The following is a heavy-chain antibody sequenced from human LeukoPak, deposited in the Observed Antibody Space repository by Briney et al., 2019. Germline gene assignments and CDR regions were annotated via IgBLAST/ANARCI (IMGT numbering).Heavy chain of an antibody. CDR3: ARQGIYSQGY. CDR1: GGSISSGSYY. J-gene: IGHJ4*02. Sequence: SETLSLTCTVSGGSISSGSYYWAWIRQPPGKGLEWIGSIYYSGSTYYNPSLKSRVTISADTSKTQFSLKLSSVTAADTAVYYCARQGIYSQGYWGQGTLVTVSS. CDR2: IYYSGST. V-gene: IGHV4-39*01. D-gene: IGHD4-11*01.